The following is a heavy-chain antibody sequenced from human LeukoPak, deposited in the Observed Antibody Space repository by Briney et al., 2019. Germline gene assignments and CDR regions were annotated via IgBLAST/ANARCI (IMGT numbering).Heavy chain of an antibody. Sequence: KASETLSLTCTVSGGSISSSSDYWGWLRQAPGKGLEGIGSIYSSGSTYYNPSLRSRFTISVDTSKNQFSLKLTSVTAADTAVYYCAKCGDYSGYDGLWGQGTLVTVSS. D-gene: IGHD5-12*01. CDR1: GGSISSSSDY. CDR3: AKCGDYSGYDGL. V-gene: IGHV4-39*01. J-gene: IGHJ4*02. CDR2: IYSSGST.